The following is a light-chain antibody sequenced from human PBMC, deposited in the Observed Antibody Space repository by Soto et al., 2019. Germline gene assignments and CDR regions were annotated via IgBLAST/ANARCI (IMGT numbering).Light chain of an antibody. J-gene: IGKJ2*01. V-gene: IGKV1-12*01. Sequence: DIQMTQSPSSVSASVGDRVIITCLASQDISSWLAWYQQKPGKDPKLLIYAAATLQGGVPSRFSGSGSGTDFTLTINSLQPEDFATYYCQQANSVPYTFGQGTKLEIK. CDR3: QQANSVPYT. CDR1: QDISSW. CDR2: AAA.